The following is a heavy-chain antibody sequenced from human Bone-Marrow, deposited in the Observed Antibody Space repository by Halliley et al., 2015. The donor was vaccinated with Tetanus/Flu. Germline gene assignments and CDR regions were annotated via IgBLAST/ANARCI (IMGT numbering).Heavy chain of an antibody. CDR3: ARSSGSFFTASFDS. Sequence: TNSNPSRKRRVPISEDTSKNQFSLKLTSVTAADTAVYYCARSSGSFFTASFDSWGQGTPVTVSS. V-gene: IGHV4-59*01. CDR2: T. J-gene: IGHJ4*02. D-gene: IGHD3-22*01.